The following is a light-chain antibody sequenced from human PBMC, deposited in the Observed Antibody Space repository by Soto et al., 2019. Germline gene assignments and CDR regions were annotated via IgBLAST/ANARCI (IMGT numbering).Light chain of an antibody. Sequence: DIQMTQSPSSLSASVGDRVTITCRASQDIINAVDWFQHIPGKAPKTLLYDASKLHSGVPSKFSGSGSGTYFTLTISSLQPEDFGTYYCLQYNSYPRTFGQGTKVHIK. CDR2: DAS. CDR1: QDIINA. V-gene: IGKV1-16*02. J-gene: IGKJ1*01. CDR3: LQYNSYPRT.